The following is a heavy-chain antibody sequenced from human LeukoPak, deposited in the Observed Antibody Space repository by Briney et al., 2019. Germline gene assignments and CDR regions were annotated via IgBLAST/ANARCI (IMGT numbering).Heavy chain of an antibody. CDR1: GFPPRSYW. V-gene: IGHV3-74*01. D-gene: IGHD6-19*01. CDR2: INSDGSST. Sequence: PGGSLRLPCAASGFPPRSYWIHWVRQAPGHGLGWVSRINSDGSSTSYADSVKGRFTISRDNAKNTLYLPMNSLRAEDTAVYYCARGYSSGWSWGQGTLVTVSS. J-gene: IGHJ5*02. CDR3: ARGYSSGWS.